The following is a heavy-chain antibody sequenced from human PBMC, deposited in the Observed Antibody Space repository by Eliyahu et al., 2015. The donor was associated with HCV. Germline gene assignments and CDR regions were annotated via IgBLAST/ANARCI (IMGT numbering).Heavy chain of an antibody. CDR3: AKDSWADYGDLPDAFDI. D-gene: IGHD4-17*01. V-gene: IGHV3-9*01. J-gene: IGHJ3*02. Sequence: EVQLVESGGGLVQPGRSLRLSCAASGFTFDDYAMHWFRQAPGKGLEWVSGXSWNSGSIGYADSVKGRFTISRDNAKNSLYLQMNSLRAEDTALYYCAKDSWADYGDLPDAFDIWGQGTMVTVSS. CDR1: GFTFDDYA. CDR2: XSWNSGSI.